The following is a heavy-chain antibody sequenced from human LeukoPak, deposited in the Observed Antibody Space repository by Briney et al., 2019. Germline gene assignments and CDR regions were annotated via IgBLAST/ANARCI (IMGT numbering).Heavy chain of an antibody. J-gene: IGHJ4*02. CDR1: GFTLSTNA. CDR3: ARSLPYGTTWYGRSDF. Sequence: GGSLRLSCLTSGFTLSTNAMSWVRQAPGKGLEWVANIRQDGDTKYYVDSVKGRFTISRDNAMNSLYLQMNSLRAEDTAIYYCARSLPYGTTWYGRSDFWGQGTLVTVSS. CDR2: IRQDGDTK. D-gene: IGHD6-13*01. V-gene: IGHV3-7*03.